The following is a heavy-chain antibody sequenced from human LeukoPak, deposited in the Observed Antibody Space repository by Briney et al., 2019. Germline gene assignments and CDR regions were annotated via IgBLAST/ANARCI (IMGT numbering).Heavy chain of an antibody. J-gene: IGHJ4*02. CDR1: GYTFTSYY. CDR3: ARGGTSGYSSTRHFWGGNYYFDY. V-gene: IGHV1-46*01. D-gene: IGHD2-2*01. Sequence: GASVKVSCKASGYTFTSYYMHWVRQAPGQGLEWMGIINPSGGSTSYAQKFQGRVTMTRDMSTSTVYMELSSLRSEDTAVYYCARGGTSGYSSTRHFWGGNYYFDYWGQGSLVTVSS. CDR2: INPSGGST.